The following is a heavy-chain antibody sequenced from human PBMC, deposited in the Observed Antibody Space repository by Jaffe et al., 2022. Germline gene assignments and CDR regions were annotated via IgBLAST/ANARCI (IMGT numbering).Heavy chain of an antibody. D-gene: IGHD2-2*01. J-gene: IGHJ4*02. CDR1: GGSISSYY. CDR3: ARVALGDCSSTSCYGEFDY. CDR2: IYYSGST. V-gene: IGHV4-59*01. Sequence: QVQLQESGPGLVKPSETLSLTCTVSGGSISSYYWSWIRQPPGKGLEWIGYIYYSGSTNYNPSLKSRVTISVDTSKNQFSLKLSSVTAADTAVYYCARVALGDCSSTSCYGEFDYWGQGTLVTVSS.